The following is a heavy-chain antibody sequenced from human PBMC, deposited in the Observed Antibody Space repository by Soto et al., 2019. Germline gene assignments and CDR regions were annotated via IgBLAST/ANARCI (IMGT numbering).Heavy chain of an antibody. Sequence: QVQLVQSGAEVKKPGASVKVSCKASGYTFTSYDINWVRQATGQGPEWMGWMNPNSGNTGYAQKLQGRVTMTRNTSIITAYMELSSLRSEDTAVYYCARSWATITHYYGMDVWGQGTTVTVSS. D-gene: IGHD5-12*01. CDR2: MNPNSGNT. V-gene: IGHV1-8*01. J-gene: IGHJ6*02. CDR3: ARSWATITHYYGMDV. CDR1: GYTFTSYD.